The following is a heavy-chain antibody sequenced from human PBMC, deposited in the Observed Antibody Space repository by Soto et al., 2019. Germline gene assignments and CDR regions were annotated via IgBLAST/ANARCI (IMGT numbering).Heavy chain of an antibody. CDR2: ISAYNGNT. V-gene: IGHV1-18*01. J-gene: IGHJ6*03. Sequence: GASVKVSCKASGYTFTSYGISWVRQAPGQGLEWMGWISAYNGNTNYAQKHQGRVTMTTDTSTSTAYMELRSLRSDDTAVYYCARVGVVVVPAAKSYYYYMDVWGKGTTVTVSS. D-gene: IGHD2-2*01. CDR1: GYTFTSYG. CDR3: ARVGVVVVPAAKSYYYYMDV.